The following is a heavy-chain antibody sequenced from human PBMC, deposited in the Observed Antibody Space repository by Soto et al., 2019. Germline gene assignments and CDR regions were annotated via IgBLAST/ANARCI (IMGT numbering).Heavy chain of an antibody. J-gene: IGHJ5*02. V-gene: IGHV1-8*01. Sequence: ASVKVSCKASGYTFTSYDINWVRQATGQGLEWMGWMNPNSGNTGYAQKFQGRVTMTRNTSISTAYMELSSLRSEDTALYYCARAAYDFWSGYYPFDPWGQGTLVTVSS. CDR3: ARAAYDFWSGYYPFDP. D-gene: IGHD3-3*01. CDR2: MNPNSGNT. CDR1: GYTFTSYD.